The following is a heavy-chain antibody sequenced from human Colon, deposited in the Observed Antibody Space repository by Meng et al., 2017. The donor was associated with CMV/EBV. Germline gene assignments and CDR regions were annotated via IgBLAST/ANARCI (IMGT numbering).Heavy chain of an antibody. CDR1: GFTFSSYA. V-gene: IGHV3-23*01. J-gene: IGHJ6*02. Sequence: GESLKISCVASGFTFSSYAMNWVRQAPGKGLEGVSTISGSGDNTYYADSVKGRFTISRDDSKNTIYLQMNSLRAEDTAIYYCAKHDFDYGMDVWGQGTTVTVSS. CDR3: AKHDFDYGMDV. CDR2: ISGSGDNT. D-gene: IGHD2-21*02.